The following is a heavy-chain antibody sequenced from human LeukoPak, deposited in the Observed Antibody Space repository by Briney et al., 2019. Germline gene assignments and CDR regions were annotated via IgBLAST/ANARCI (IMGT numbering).Heavy chain of an antibody. J-gene: IGHJ3*02. CDR2: IYTSGGS. D-gene: IGHD3-16*01. CDR3: ARHPIVFGGSSGAFDI. Sequence: PSETLSLTCTVSGASICDSYWSWIRQPPGKGLEWIGYIYTSGGSVYNPSLLGRVSISADMSKNQFSLNVNSVTAADTAVYFCARHPIVFGGSSGAFDIWGQGAMVTVTS. CDR1: GASICDSY. V-gene: IGHV4-4*09.